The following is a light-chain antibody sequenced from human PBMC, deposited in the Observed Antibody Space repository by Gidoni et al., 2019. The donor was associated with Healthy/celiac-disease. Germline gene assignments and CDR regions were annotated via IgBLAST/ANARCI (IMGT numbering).Light chain of an antibody. CDR1: KLGDKY. Sequence: SYELTQPPSVSVSPGQTASIPCSGDKLGDKYACWYQQKPGHSPFLVIYQDSKRPSGIPERFSGSNSGNTATLTISGTQAMDEADYYCQAWDSSTVVFGGGTKLTVL. V-gene: IGLV3-1*01. CDR3: QAWDSSTVV. J-gene: IGLJ2*01. CDR2: QDS.